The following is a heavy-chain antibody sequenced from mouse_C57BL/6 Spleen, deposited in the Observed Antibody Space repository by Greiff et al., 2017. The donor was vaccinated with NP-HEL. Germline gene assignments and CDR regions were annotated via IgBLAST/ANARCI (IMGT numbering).Heavy chain of an antibody. CDR1: EYEFPSHD. D-gene: IGHD2-2*01. J-gene: IGHJ1*03. V-gene: IGHV5-2*01. CDR3: ARHVGYDGDWYFDV. Sequence: EVKVVESGGGLVQPGESLKLSCESNEYEFPSHDMSWVRKTPEKRLELVAAINSDGGSTYYPDTMERRFIISRDNTKKTLYLQMSSLRSEDTALYYCARHVGYDGDWYFDVWGTGTTVTVSS. CDR2: INSDGGST.